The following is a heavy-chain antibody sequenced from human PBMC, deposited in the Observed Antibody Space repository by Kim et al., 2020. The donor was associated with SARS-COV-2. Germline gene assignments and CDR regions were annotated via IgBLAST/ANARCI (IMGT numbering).Heavy chain of an antibody. CDR3: ARATYYDFWSGYYTAPRYYGMDV. D-gene: IGHD3-3*01. CDR2: IWYDGSNK. V-gene: IGHV3-33*01. J-gene: IGHJ6*02. CDR1: GFTFSSYG. Sequence: GGSPRLSCAASGFTFSSYGMHWVRQAPGKGLEWVAVIWYDGSNKYYADSVKGRFTISRDNSKNTLYLQMNSLRAEDTAVYYCARATYYDFWSGYYTAPRYYGMDVWGQGTTVTVSS.